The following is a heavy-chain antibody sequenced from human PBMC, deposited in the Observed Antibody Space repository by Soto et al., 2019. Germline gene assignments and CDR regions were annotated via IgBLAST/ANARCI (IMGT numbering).Heavy chain of an antibody. J-gene: IGHJ6*02. CDR3: ARDKHFDWEDGGTGYYYYYGMDV. V-gene: IGHV3-21*01. Sequence: NPGGSLRLSCAASGFTFSSYSMNWVRQAPGKGLEWVSSISSSSSYIYYADSVKGRFTISRDNAKNSLYLQMNSLRAEDTAVYYCARDKHFDWEDGGTGYYYYYGMDVWGQGTTVTVSS. D-gene: IGHD3-9*01. CDR2: ISSSSSYI. CDR1: GFTFSSYS.